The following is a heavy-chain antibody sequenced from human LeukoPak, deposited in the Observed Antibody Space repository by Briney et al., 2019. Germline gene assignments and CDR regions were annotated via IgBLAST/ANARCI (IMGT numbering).Heavy chain of an antibody. CDR3: ARLGAELPWYYYYYMDV. D-gene: IGHD3-16*01. V-gene: IGHV4-59*01. CDR1: GYSITTNYY. CDR2: IYYSGST. Sequence: PSETLSLTCTVSGYSITTNYYWAWIRQSPGTGLEWIGYIYYSGSTNYNPSLKSRVTISVDTSKNQFSLKLSSVTAADTAVYYCARLGAELPWYYYYYMDVWGKGTTVTVSS. J-gene: IGHJ6*03.